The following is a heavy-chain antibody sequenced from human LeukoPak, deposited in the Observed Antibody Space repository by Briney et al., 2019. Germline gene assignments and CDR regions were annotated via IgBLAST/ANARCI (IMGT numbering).Heavy chain of an antibody. CDR1: GGSISSSGYF. Sequence: SETLSLTCTVSGGSISSSGYFWGWIRQHPGKGLEWIGSMSFSGSTYYNPSLKSRVTISVDKSKSQFSLNLSSVTAADTAVYYSARFSGSYFDYWGQGTLVTASS. CDR3: ARFSGSYFDY. D-gene: IGHD1-26*01. CDR2: MSFSGST. J-gene: IGHJ4*03. V-gene: IGHV4-39*01.